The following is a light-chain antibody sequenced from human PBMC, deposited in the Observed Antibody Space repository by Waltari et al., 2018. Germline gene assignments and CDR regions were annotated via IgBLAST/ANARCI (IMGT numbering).Light chain of an antibody. V-gene: IGLV2-14*01. Sequence: QSALTQPASVSGSPGQSITISCSGTDSDVGAYDFVSWYQQHPGKAPHLILYEVSNRPSWISNRFSASKSGNTASLTISVLQAEDEADYYCSSYTTSSAPGVFGTGTRVTVL. CDR3: SSYTTSSAPGV. J-gene: IGLJ1*01. CDR1: DSDVGAYDF. CDR2: EVS.